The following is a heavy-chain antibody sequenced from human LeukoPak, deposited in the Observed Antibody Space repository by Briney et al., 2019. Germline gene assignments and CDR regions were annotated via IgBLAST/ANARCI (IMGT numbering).Heavy chain of an antibody. V-gene: IGHV4-59*01. J-gene: IGHJ3*02. Sequence: SETLSLTCTVSGGSISSYYWSWIRQPPGKGLEWIGYTYYSGSTNYNPSLKSRVTISVDTSKNQFSLKLSSVTAADTAVYYCARGGDYGPPPARDAFDIWGQGTMVTVSS. CDR1: GGSISSYY. CDR3: ARGGDYGPPPARDAFDI. CDR2: TYYSGST. D-gene: IGHD4/OR15-4a*01.